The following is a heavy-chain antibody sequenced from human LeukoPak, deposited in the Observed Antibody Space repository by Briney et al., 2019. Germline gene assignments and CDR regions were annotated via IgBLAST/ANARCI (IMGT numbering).Heavy chain of an antibody. V-gene: IGHV3-23*01. J-gene: IGHJ4*02. CDR3: AKEGASVVVASDFDY. CDR1: GFTFSSYG. CDR2: ISGSGGST. Sequence: GGSLRLSCAASGFTFSSYGMSWVRQAPGKGLEWVSAISGSGGSTYYADSVKGRFTISRDNSKNTLYLQMNSLRAEDTAVYYCAKEGASVVVASDFDYWGQGTLVTVSS. D-gene: IGHD3-22*01.